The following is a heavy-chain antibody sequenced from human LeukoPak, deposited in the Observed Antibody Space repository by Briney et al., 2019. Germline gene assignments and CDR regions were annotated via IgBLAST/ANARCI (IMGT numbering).Heavy chain of an antibody. CDR2: IYYSGST. CDR3: ARPTGKSRYFDY. V-gene: IGHV4-39*01. CDR1: GGXISSSSYY. Sequence: SETLSLTCTVSGGXISSSSYYWGWIRQPPGKGLEWFGSIYYSGSTYYNPSLKSRVTISVDTSQNQFSLKLSSVTAADTAVYYCARPTGKSRYFDYWGQGTLVTVSS. J-gene: IGHJ4*02.